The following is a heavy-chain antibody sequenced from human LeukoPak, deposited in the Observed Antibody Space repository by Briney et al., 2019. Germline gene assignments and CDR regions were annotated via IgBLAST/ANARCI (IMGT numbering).Heavy chain of an antibody. CDR2: IYTSEST. D-gene: IGHD3-10*01. V-gene: IGHV4-4*07. Sequence: KPSETLSLTCTVSGGSISGYYWSWIRQPAGKGLEWIGRIYTSESTNYSPSLKSRVTMSVDTSKNQFSLKLTSVTAADTAVYYCRELGGAYNHRHYYYYSYMAVWGKGTTVTVSS. J-gene: IGHJ6*03. CDR1: GGSISGYY. CDR3: RELGGAYNHRHYYYYSYMAV.